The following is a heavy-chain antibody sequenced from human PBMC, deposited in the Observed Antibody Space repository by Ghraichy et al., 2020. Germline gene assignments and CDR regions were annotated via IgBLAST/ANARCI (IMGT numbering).Heavy chain of an antibody. J-gene: IGHJ4*02. CDR1: GFTFSSYA. CDR2: ISGSGGST. D-gene: IGHD3-22*01. CDR3: AKDLFPQSADYDSSPDPTLTMYYFDY. Sequence: GGSLRLSCAASGFTFSSYAMSWVRQAPGKGLEWVSAISGSGGSTYYADSVKGRFTISRDNSKNTLYLQMNSLRAEDTAVYYCAKDLFPQSADYDSSPDPTLTMYYFDYWGQGTLVTVSS. V-gene: IGHV3-23*01.